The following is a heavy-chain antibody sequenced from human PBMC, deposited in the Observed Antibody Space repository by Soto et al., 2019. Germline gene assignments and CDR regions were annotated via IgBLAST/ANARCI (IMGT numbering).Heavy chain of an antibody. Sequence: QVQLVQSGGEVKKPGASMKVSCKAAGYTFTSYGITWVRQAPGQGLEWMGWISANNGHTNYAQKLQGRVTMTTDTSTGTVYMELRSLTSDDTAVYYCARDRWVGDLSPLDYWGQGTLVTVSS. CDR1: GYTFTSYG. CDR2: ISANNGHT. CDR3: ARDRWVGDLSPLDY. V-gene: IGHV1-18*01. D-gene: IGHD3-10*01. J-gene: IGHJ4*02.